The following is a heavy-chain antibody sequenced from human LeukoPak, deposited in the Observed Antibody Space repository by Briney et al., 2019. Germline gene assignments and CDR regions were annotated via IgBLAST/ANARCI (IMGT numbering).Heavy chain of an antibody. Sequence: GGSLRLSCAASGFTFSDYYMTWVRQAPGKGLEWLSYITNRGDTVFYADSVKGRFTVSRDNAKRSLYLQIESLRAEDTAVYYCAIDYYDSSGYFSGAFDIWGQGTMVTVSS. J-gene: IGHJ3*02. CDR3: AIDYYDSSGYFSGAFDI. V-gene: IGHV3-11*04. CDR2: ITNRGDTV. D-gene: IGHD3-22*01. CDR1: GFTFSDYY.